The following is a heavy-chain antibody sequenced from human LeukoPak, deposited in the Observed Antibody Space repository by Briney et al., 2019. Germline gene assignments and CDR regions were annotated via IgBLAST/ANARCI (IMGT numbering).Heavy chain of an antibody. D-gene: IGHD1-26*01. J-gene: IGHJ6*03. CDR3: ARVGAPTYYYYYMDV. CDR2: IYHSGST. Sequence: SETLSLTCAVSGGSISSSNWWSWVRQPPGKGLEWIGEIYHSGSTNYNPSLKSRVTISVDKSKNQFSLKLSSVTAADTAVYYCARVGAPTYYYYYMDVWGKGTTVTVSS. V-gene: IGHV4-4*02. CDR1: GGSISSSNW.